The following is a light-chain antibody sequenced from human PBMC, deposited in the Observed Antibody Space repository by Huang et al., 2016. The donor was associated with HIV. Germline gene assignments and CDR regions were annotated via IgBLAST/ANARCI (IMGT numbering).Light chain of an antibody. CDR1: QDISSY. J-gene: IGKJ4*01. CDR3: QQYYRPLLT. CDR2: AAS. V-gene: IGKV1-8*01. Sequence: AIRMTQSPSSLSASTGDRVNITCRASQDISSYLAWYQQKPGEAPKLLMYAASNLQGGVSSMVSGSGSWTEFTLTISCLQSEDFATYYCQQYYRPLLTVGGGTRV.